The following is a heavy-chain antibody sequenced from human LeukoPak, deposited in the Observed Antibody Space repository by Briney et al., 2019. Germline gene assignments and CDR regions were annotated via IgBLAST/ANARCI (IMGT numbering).Heavy chain of an antibody. CDR2: TYTSGST. J-gene: IGHJ2*01. CDR3: ARVSSSWYQDWYFDL. Sequence: PSETLSLTCTVSGGSISSYDGSWIRQPAGKGLEWIGRTYTSGSTNYNPSLKSRVTMSVDMSKNQFSLKLSSMIAADTAVYYCARVSSSWYQDWYFDLWGRGTLVTVPS. V-gene: IGHV4-4*07. CDR1: GGSISSYD. D-gene: IGHD6-13*01.